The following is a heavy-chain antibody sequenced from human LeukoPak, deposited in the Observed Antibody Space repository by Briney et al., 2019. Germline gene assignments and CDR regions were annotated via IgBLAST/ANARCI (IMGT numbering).Heavy chain of an antibody. D-gene: IGHD3-16*01. CDR2: MYYSGST. CDR3: ASQVVSYFDY. V-gene: IGHV4-39*01. Sequence: SETLSLTCTVSGGSISSSSYYWGWIRQPPGKGLEWIGNMYYSGSTYYNPSLKSRVTISVDTSKNQFSLKLSSVTAADTAVYYCASQVVSYFDYWGQGTLVTVSS. CDR1: GGSISSSSYY. J-gene: IGHJ4*02.